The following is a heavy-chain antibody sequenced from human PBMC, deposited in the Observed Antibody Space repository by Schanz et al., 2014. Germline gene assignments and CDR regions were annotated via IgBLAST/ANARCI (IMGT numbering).Heavy chain of an antibody. CDR3: ARQRSYFYAMDV. CDR2: ISSVGISK. V-gene: IGHV3-11*01. CDR1: GFTVSSNY. J-gene: IGHJ6*02. Sequence: VQLVESGGGLVQPGGSLRLSCAVSGFTVSSNYMSWVRQAPGMGLEWVSYISSVGISKYYADPVKGRFTISRDSAKNSLYLQMNSLRAEDTAVYYCARQRSYFYAMDVWGQGTTVTVSS.